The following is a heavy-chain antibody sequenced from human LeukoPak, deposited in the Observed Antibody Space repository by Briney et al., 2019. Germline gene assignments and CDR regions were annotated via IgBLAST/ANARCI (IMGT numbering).Heavy chain of an antibody. V-gene: IGHV3-33*08. D-gene: IGHD4-11*01. CDR2: IWYDGSNK. CDR3: ARPYYSNYYYYGMDV. CDR1: GFTFSSYA. Sequence: GGSLRLSCAASGFTFSSYAMHWVRQAPGKGLEWVAVIWYDGSNKYYADSVKGRFTISRDNSKNTLYLQMNSLRAEDTAVYYCARPYYSNYYYYGMDVWGQGTTVTVSS. J-gene: IGHJ6*02.